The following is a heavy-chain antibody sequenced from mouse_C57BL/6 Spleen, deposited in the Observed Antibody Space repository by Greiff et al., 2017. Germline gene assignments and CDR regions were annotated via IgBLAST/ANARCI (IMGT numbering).Heavy chain of an antibody. D-gene: IGHD1-1*01. V-gene: IGHV5-16*01. CDR2: INYDGSST. J-gene: IGHJ4*01. Sequence: EVKVVESEGGLVQPGSSMKLSCTASGFTFSDYYMAWVRQVPEKGLEWVANINYDGSSTYYLDSLQSRFIISRDNAKNNLYLQISSLKSEDTATYYCARENGPPYYAMDYWGQGTSVTVSS. CDR3: ARENGPPYYAMDY. CDR1: GFTFSDYY.